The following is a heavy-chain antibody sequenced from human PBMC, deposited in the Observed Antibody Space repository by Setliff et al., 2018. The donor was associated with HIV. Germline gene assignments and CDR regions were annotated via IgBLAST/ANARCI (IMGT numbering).Heavy chain of an antibody. J-gene: IGHJ1*01. Sequence: ASVKVSCKSSGYTFTAYYIHWVRQARGQGLEWMGWINPDSGAAKYAEKFEGSVSLTRDTSINTVYMELSSLRSDDTAVYFCTRVPGWNDHWGQGTQVTVSS. CDR1: GYTFTAYY. V-gene: IGHV1-2*02. D-gene: IGHD1-1*01. CDR2: INPDSGAA. CDR3: TRVPGWNDH.